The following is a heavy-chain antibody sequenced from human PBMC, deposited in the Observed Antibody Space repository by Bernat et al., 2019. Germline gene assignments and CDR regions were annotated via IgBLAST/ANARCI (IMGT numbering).Heavy chain of an antibody. V-gene: IGHV3-33*01. J-gene: IGHJ6*03. Sequence: QVQLVESGGGVVQPGRSLRLSCAASGFTFSSYGMHWVRQAPGKGLEWVAVIWYDGSNKYYADSVKGRFTISRDNSKNSLYLQMNSLRAEDTALYYCASVRATMHSRYMDVWGKGTTVTVSS. D-gene: IGHD2-2*01. CDR1: GFTFSSYG. CDR2: IWYDGSNK. CDR3: ASVRATMHSRYMDV.